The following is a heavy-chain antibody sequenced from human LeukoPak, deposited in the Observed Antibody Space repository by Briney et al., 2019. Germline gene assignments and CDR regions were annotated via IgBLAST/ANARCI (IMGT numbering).Heavy chain of an antibody. CDR3: ARSVPDYTRFDY. CDR2: FKTKYNQV. CDR1: GFTFSDYT. V-gene: IGHV3-23*05. Sequence: GGSLRLSCVASGFTFSDYTMNWVRQAPGKGLEWVSTFKTKYNQVYYAESVRGRFTISTDNSNNTVYLQMNSLRAEDTALYYCARSVPDYTRFDYWGQGALVTVSS. D-gene: IGHD4-11*01. J-gene: IGHJ4*02.